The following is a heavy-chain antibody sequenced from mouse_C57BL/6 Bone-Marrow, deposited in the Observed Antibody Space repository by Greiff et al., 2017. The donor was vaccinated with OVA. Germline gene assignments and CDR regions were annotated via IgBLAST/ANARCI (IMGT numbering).Heavy chain of an antibody. J-gene: IGHJ3*01. CDR3: AREDYGSPWFAY. V-gene: IGHV1-53*01. D-gene: IGHD1-1*01. CDR2: INPSNGGT. Sequence: VQLQQPGTELVKPGASVKLSCKASGYTFTSYWMHWVKQRPGQGLAWIGNINPSNGGTNYNEKFKSKATLTVDKSSSTAYMQLSSLTSEDSAVYYCAREDYGSPWFAYWGQGTLVTVSA. CDR1: GYTFTSYW.